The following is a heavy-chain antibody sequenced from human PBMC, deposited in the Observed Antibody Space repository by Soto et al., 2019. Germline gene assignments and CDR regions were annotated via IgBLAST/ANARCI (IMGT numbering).Heavy chain of an antibody. V-gene: IGHV1-8*01. CDR1: GYTFTSYD. CDR2: MNPNSGNT. CDR3: ARFKRIVGAKGGWFDP. J-gene: IGHJ5*02. Sequence: QVQLVQSGAEVKKPGASVKVSCKASGYTFTSYDINWVRQATGQGLEWMGWMNPNSGNTGYAQKFQGRVTMTRNTSISTAYMELSSLRSEDTAVYYCARFKRIVGAKGGWFDPWGQGTLVTVSS. D-gene: IGHD1-26*01.